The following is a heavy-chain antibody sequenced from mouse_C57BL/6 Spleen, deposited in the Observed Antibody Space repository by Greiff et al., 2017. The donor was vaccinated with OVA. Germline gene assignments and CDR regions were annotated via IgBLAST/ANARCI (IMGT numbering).Heavy chain of an antibody. CDR3: ARWGEYYSNPHDMDY. D-gene: IGHD2-5*01. CDR2: INPNNGGT. CDR1: GYTFTDYY. J-gene: IGHJ4*01. Sequence: VQLQQSGPELVKPGASVKISCKASGYTFTDYYMNWVKQSHGKSLEWIGDINPNNGGTSYNQKFKGKATLTVDKSSSTAYMELRSLTSEDSAVYYCARWGEYYSNPHDMDYWGQGTSVTVSS. V-gene: IGHV1-26*01.